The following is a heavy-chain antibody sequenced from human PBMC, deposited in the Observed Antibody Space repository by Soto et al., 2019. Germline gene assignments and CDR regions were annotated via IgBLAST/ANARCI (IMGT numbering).Heavy chain of an antibody. J-gene: IGHJ4*03. D-gene: IGHD1-26*01. CDR2: IYHDGFT. CDR1: GFSFSSGNYY. CDR3: ARASGSY. V-gene: IGHV4-61*01. Sequence: PAETLSLTCTVSGFSFSSGNYYWTWIRQHPGKGLEWIVYIYHDGFTNYNPSLKSRVTISLDKSKNEFTLRLRSVTAEDTAIYYCARASGSY.